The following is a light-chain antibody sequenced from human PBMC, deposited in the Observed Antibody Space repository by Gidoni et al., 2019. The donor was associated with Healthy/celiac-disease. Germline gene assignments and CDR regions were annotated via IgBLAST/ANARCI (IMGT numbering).Light chain of an antibody. V-gene: IGKV3-11*01. CDR2: DAS. CDR1: QSVSSY. Sequence: EILLTQSPATLSLSPGERATLSCRASQSVSSYLAWYQQKPGQAPRLLIYDASNRATGIPARFSGSGSGTDFTLTISSLEPEDFAVYYCQQRSNWPPGYTFGQXTKLEIK. CDR3: QQRSNWPPGYT. J-gene: IGKJ2*01.